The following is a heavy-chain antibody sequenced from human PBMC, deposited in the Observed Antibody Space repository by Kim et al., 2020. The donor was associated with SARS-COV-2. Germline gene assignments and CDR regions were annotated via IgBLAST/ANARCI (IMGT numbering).Heavy chain of an antibody. CDR3: ARGRGSCSGGSCYDY. Sequence: GGSLRLSCAASGFTVSSNYMTWVRQAPGKGLEWIAVIYSGGSAYYADSVKGRFTISRDNSKNTLDLQMNSLRAEDTAVYYCARGRGSCSGGSCYDYGGQG. V-gene: IGHV3-53*01. CDR2: IYSGGSA. D-gene: IGHD2-15*01. J-gene: IGHJ4*02. CDR1: GFTVSSNY.